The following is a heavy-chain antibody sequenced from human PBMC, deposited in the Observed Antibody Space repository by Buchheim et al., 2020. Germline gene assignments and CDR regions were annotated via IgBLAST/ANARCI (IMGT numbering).Heavy chain of an antibody. CDR1: GDSISNGHW. CDR2: RYKSGSY. J-gene: IGHJ5*01. V-gene: IGHV4-4*02. CDR3: ARSDWRYQLLREGQFDS. D-gene: IGHD2-21*01. Sequence: QVQLQESGPGLVRPSGTLSLTCGVSGDSISNGHWWNWVRQSPGKGFEWIGERYKSGSYNYNPSLKSRVSMSLDQSKNEISLELRSVTAEDTAVYYCARSDWRYQLLREGQFDSWG.